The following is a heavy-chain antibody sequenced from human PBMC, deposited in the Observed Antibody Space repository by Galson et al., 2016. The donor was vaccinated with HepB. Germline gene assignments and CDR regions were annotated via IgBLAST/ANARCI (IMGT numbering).Heavy chain of an antibody. Sequence: SVKVSCKASGYTFTNYYMHWVRQAPGQGLEWMGIINPSGGITSYAQKFQGRVTMTRDTSTSTVYMELSSLRSEDTAVYYCARDRRQQLVQLNWFDPWGQGALVTVSS. V-gene: IGHV1-46*01. D-gene: IGHD6-13*01. J-gene: IGHJ5*02. CDR1: GYTFTNYY. CDR3: ARDRRQQLVQLNWFDP. CDR2: INPSGGIT.